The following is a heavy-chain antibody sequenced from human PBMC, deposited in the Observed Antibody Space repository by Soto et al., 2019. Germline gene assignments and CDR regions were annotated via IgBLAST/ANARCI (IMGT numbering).Heavy chain of an antibody. D-gene: IGHD1-7*01. CDR1: GFTFSDYY. CDR3: AREDWNYAFIDY. V-gene: IGHV3-11*01. Sequence: LSLTCAASGFTFSDYYMSWIRQAPGKGLEWVSYISSSGSTIYYADSVKGRFTISRDNAKNSLYLQMNSLRAEDTAVYYCAREDWNYAFIDYWGQGTLVTVSS. J-gene: IGHJ4*02. CDR2: ISSSGSTI.